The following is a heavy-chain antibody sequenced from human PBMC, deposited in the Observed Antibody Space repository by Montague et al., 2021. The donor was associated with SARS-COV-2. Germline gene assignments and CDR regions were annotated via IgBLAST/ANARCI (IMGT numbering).Heavy chain of an antibody. D-gene: IGHD2-2*01. V-gene: IGHV3-21*01. CDR3: AAQPSDGAGYYYGMDV. CDR1: GFTFSSYS. J-gene: IGHJ6*02. CDR2: ISSSSSYI. Sequence: SRRISCDASGFTFSSYSMNWVRQAPGKGLEWVSSISSSSSYIYYADSVKGRFTISRDNAKNSLYLQMNSLRAEDTAVYYCAAQPSDGAGYYYGMDVWGQGTTVTVSS.